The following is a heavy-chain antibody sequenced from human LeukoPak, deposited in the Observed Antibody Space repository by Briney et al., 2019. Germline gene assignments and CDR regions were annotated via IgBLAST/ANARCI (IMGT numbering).Heavy chain of an antibody. J-gene: IGHJ3*01. Sequence: GGSLRLSCAASGFIFSNYYLVWVRQAPGKGLELISGISANGGATYYADSVKGRFTISRDNSRETLYLHMNALRADDTAVYYCGRDPNGDYLGAFDFWGQGTVVSVSS. CDR1: GFIFSNYY. V-gene: IGHV3-23*01. CDR2: ISANGGAT. CDR3: GRDPNGDYLGAFDF. D-gene: IGHD4-17*01.